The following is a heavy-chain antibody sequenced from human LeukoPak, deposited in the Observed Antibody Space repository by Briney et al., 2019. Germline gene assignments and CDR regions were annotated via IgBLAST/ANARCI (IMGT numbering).Heavy chain of an antibody. CDR2: FDPEDGET. D-gene: IGHD3-10*01. CDR1: GYTLTELF. Sequence: ASVKVSCRVSGYTLTELFMHWVRQAPGKGLEWMGGFDPEDGETIYAQKFQGRVTMTEDTSTDTAYMELSSLRSEDTAVYYCATGSFGTMVRGVIISPNWFDPWGQGTLVTVSS. J-gene: IGHJ5*02. CDR3: ATGSFGTMVRGVIISPNWFDP. V-gene: IGHV1-24*01.